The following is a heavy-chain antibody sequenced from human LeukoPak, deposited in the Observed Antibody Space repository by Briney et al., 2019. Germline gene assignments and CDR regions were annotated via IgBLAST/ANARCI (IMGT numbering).Heavy chain of an antibody. CDR1: GGSFSGYY. Sequence: SETLSLTCAVYGGSFSGYYWSWIRQPPGKGLEWIGEINHSGSTNYNPSLKSRVTISVDTSKNQFSLKLSSVTAADTAVYYCARESSSSDSAFDIWGQGTMVTVSS. J-gene: IGHJ3*02. CDR2: INHSGST. CDR3: ARESSSSDSAFDI. D-gene: IGHD6-6*01. V-gene: IGHV4-34*01.